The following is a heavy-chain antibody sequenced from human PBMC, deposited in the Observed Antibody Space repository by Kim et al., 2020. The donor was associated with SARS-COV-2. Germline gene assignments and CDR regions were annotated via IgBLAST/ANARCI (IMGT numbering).Heavy chain of an antibody. CDR1: GGSFSGFY. Sequence: SETLSLTCGFSGGSFSGFYFHWVRQPPGKGLEWIGESNHAGSTRFNPSLKSRVTISVDSSRKHFSLTIQSLTAADTAVYVCGRSDVTMFNLPLDVLGQG. CDR3: GRSDVTMFNLPLDV. V-gene: IGHV4-34*01. J-gene: IGHJ6*02. D-gene: IGHD3-10*02. CDR2: SNHAGST.